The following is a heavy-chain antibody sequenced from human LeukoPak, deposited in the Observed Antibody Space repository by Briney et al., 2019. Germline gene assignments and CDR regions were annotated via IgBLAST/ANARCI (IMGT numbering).Heavy chain of an antibody. Sequence: GGSLRLSCVASGLPIADFAMHWVRRAPGKGLEWVSLLSGDGVSTFYADSVKGRFSISRDNSKNSLYLEMNSLRTEDAAMYYCAKESGKFDYWGQGTLVAVSS. J-gene: IGHJ4*02. CDR1: GLPIADFA. CDR2: LSGDGVST. CDR3: AKESGKFDY. V-gene: IGHV3-43*02.